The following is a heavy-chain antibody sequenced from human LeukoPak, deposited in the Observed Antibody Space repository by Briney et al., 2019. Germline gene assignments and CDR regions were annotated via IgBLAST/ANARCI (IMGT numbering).Heavy chain of an antibody. CDR3: ARASSKQLAGYLPDGFDI. CDR2: ISSSGTYV. J-gene: IGHJ3*02. Sequence: ETLSRTCGVSGGSIRSTNWWSWVRQAPGKGLEWVSSISSSGTYVYYADSVKGRFTISRDNAKNSLSLQMNSLRADDAAVYYCARASSKQLAGYLPDGFDIWGQGTMVTVSS. D-gene: IGHD3-9*01. CDR1: GGSIRSTN. V-gene: IGHV3-21*01.